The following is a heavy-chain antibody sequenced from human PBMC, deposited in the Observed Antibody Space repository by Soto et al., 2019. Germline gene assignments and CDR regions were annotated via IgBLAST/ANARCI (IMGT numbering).Heavy chain of an antibody. D-gene: IGHD2-21*02. CDR1: GYTFTDYF. CDR2: ISLYHHST. V-gene: IGHV1-46*01. CDR3: ARELYSCGGDCPYYMDY. Sequence: ASVKVSCKTSGYTFTDYFIHWVRQAPGQGLEWMGIISLYHHSTSYAQKFQGRLTVTNDTSATTVYMELSSLTSEDTAVYWCARELYSCGGDCPYYMDYWGQGTLVTVSS. J-gene: IGHJ4*02.